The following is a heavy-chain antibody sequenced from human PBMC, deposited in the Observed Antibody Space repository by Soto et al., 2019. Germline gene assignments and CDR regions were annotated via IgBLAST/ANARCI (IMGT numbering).Heavy chain of an antibody. CDR3: ARDKDRQQIVGNYSYGMDV. J-gene: IGHJ6*02. D-gene: IGHD1-1*01. Sequence: QVQLVQSGAEVKKPGSSVTVSCKASGGTFGNSAISWVRQAPGQGLEWMGGIMPIFPTPDYGQKFQGRVTITADESTSTAYTELARLRSEDTAVYSCARDKDRQQIVGNYSYGMDVWGQGTTVTV. CDR2: IMPIFPTP. CDR1: GGTFGNSA. V-gene: IGHV1-69*12.